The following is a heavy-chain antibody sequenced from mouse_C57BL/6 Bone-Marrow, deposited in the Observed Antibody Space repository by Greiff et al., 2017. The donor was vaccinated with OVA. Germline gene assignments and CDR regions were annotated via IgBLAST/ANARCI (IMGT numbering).Heavy chain of an antibody. J-gene: IGHJ2*01. CDR1: GFSLTSYA. CDR2: IWTGGGK. CDR3: ARTGQGYFDY. Sequence: QVQLQQSGPGLVAPSQSLSITCTVSGFSLTSYAISWVRQPPGKGLEWLGVIWTGGGKNYNSALKSRLSISKDNSKSQVFLKMNSLQTDDTARYYCARTGQGYFDYWGQGTTLTVSS. D-gene: IGHD3-3*01. V-gene: IGHV2-9-1*01.